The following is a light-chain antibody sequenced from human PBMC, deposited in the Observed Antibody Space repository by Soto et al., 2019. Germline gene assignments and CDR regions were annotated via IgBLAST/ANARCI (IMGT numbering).Light chain of an antibody. V-gene: IGLV2-23*02. CDR2: EVS. CDR3: CSYAGSSALGV. J-gene: IGLJ3*02. CDR1: SSDVGTYNL. Sequence: QSALTQPASVSGSPGQSITISCTETSSDVGTYNLVSWYQQHPGKAPKLMIYEVSKRPSGVSNRFSGSKSGNTASLTISGLQVEDEADYFCCSYAGSSALGVFGGGTKVTVL.